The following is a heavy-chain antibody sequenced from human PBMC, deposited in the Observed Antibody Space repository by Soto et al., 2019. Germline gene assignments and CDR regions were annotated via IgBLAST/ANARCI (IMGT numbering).Heavy chain of an antibody. Sequence: QVQLVQSGAEEKKPGASVKVSCKASGYTFTSYAMHWVRQAPGQRLEWMGWINAGNGNTKYSQKFQGRVTNTRDTPARTAYMELSSLRSADTAVSYCARDVGSMGVCGQGTTLTVSS. J-gene: IGHJ6*02. V-gene: IGHV1-3*05. D-gene: IGHD1-1*01. CDR2: INAGNGNT. CDR3: ARDVGSMGV. CDR1: GYTFTSYA.